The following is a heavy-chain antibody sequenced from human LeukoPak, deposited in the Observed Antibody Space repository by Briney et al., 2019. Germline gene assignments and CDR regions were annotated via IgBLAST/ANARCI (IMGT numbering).Heavy chain of an antibody. CDR3: GRVKAGAIDY. J-gene: IGHJ4*02. V-gene: IGHV3-7*01. CDR2: INLDGSER. D-gene: IGHD4-17*01. Sequence: GGSLRLSCAASGFTFSGHSMTWVRQAPGKGLEWVANINLDGSERFYVDFVKGRFTISRDNADNSMYLQMNSLRAEDTAVYYCGRVKAGAIDYWGQGTLVTVSS. CDR1: GFTFSGHS.